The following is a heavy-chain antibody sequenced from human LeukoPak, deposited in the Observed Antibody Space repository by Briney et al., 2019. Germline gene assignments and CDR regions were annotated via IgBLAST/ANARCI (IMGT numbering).Heavy chain of an antibody. Sequence: PGGSLRLSCAASGFTFSSYGMHWVRQAPGKGLEWVAFIRYDGSNKYYADSVKGRFTISRDNSKNTLYLQMNSLRAEDTAVYYCAKPRCSSTSCFWYFDLWGRGTLVTVSS. D-gene: IGHD2-2*01. CDR2: IRYDGSNK. V-gene: IGHV3-30*02. J-gene: IGHJ2*01. CDR3: AKPRCSSTSCFWYFDL. CDR1: GFTFSSYG.